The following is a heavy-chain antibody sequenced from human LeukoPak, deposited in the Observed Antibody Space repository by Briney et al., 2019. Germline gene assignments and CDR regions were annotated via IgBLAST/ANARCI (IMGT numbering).Heavy chain of an antibody. D-gene: IGHD2-2*01. CDR1: GGSISSGGYS. J-gene: IGHJ5*02. V-gene: IGHV4-30-2*01. CDR2: IYHSGST. Sequence: SQTLSLTCAVSGGSISSGGYSWSWIRQPPGKGLEWIGYIYHSGSTYYNPSLKSRVTISVDRSKHQFSLKLSSVTAADTAVYYCARGGGYCSSTSCYGKLPFNWFDPWGQGTLVTVSS. CDR3: ARGGGYCSSTSCYGKLPFNWFDP.